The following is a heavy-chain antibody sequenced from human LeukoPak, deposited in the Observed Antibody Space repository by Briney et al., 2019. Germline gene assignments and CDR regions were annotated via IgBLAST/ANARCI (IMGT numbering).Heavy chain of an antibody. D-gene: IGHD3-16*01. Sequence: PGGSLRLSCAASGFTFSSYWMHWVRQAPGKGLVWVSRINSDGSSTSYADSVKGRFTISRGNAKSTLYLQMNSLRAEDTAVYYCARPGDNAYFQHWGQGTLVTVSS. J-gene: IGHJ1*01. V-gene: IGHV3-74*01. CDR2: INSDGSST. CDR1: GFTFSSYW. CDR3: ARPGDNAYFQH.